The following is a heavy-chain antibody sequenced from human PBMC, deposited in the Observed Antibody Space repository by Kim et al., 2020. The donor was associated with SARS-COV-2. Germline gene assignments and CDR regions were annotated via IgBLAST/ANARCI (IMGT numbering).Heavy chain of an antibody. CDR3: TTPIRIAVAGTDY. V-gene: IGHV3-15*01. CDR2: IKSKTDGGTT. Sequence: GGSLRLSCAASGFTFSNAWMSWVRQAPGKGLEWVGRIKSKTDGGTTDYAAPVKGRFTISRDDSKNTLYLQMNSLKTEDTAVYYCTTPIRIAVAGTDYWGQGTLVTVSS. CDR1: GFTFSNAW. J-gene: IGHJ4*02. D-gene: IGHD6-19*01.